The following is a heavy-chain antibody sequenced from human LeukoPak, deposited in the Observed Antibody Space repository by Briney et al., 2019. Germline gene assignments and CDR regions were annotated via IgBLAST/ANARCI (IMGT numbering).Heavy chain of an antibody. V-gene: IGHV1-18*01. D-gene: IGHD3-22*01. Sequence: GASVKVSCKASGYTFTGYGISWVRQAPGQGLEWMGWISGYNGNPNYAQKLRGRVTMTTDTFTSTAYMEVRSLKSDDTAVYYCARDMGGTYYYDSSGYLYWGQGTLVTVSS. CDR3: ARDMGGTYYYDSSGYLY. CDR2: ISGYNGNP. J-gene: IGHJ4*02. CDR1: GYTFTGYG.